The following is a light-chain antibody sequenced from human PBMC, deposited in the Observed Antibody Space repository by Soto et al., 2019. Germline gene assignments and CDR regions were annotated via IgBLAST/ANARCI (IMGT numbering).Light chain of an antibody. CDR3: HQYGSSPRT. V-gene: IGKV3-20*01. CDR1: QSVSSNY. Sequence: EIVLTQSPGTLSLSPGDSATLSCRASQSVSSNYLAWYQQKPGQAPRLLIYGASIRATGIPDRFSGSGSGTAFPLTIRRLEPEDFAMYFCHQYGSSPRTFGQGTKVEIK. J-gene: IGKJ1*01. CDR2: GAS.